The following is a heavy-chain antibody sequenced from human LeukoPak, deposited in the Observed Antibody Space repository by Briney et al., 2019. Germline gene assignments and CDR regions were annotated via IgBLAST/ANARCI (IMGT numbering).Heavy chain of an antibody. CDR1: GGSVSGYY. CDR3: TRHPFMFPFDY. CDR2: IYHTGHT. V-gene: IGHV4-59*08. D-gene: IGHD3-10*02. J-gene: IGHJ4*02. Sequence: PSETLSLTCTVSGGSVSGYYWSWIRQPPGGGLEWIGYIYHTGHTHYNASLKGRVTMSMDTSQSQISLRMSSMTAADTAVYYCTRHPFMFPFDYWGQGTLVTVSS.